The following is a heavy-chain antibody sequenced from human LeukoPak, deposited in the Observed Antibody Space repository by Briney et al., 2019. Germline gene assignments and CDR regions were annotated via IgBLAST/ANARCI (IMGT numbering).Heavy chain of an antibody. CDR1: GYTFTGYY. V-gene: IGHV1-2*02. CDR3: YAYYYDSSGYD. D-gene: IGHD3-22*01. J-gene: IGHJ4*02. CDR2: INPNINGT. Sequence: ASVKVSCKASGYTFTGYYIHWVRQAPGQGLEWMGWINPNINGTNYAQKFQGRVTMTRDTSISTAYMELSRLRSDDTAVYYCYAYYYDSSGYDWGQGTLVTVSS.